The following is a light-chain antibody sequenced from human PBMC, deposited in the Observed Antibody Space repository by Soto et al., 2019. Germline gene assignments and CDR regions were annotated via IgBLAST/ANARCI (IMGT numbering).Light chain of an antibody. V-gene: IGKV1-39*01. CDR3: QQSYSRRLA. J-gene: IGKJ4*01. CDR2: AAW. Sequence: DIPTTQYPPTFSASVGDRVTXTCRASQSISSWLAWYQQKPGKVREFLVYAAWSLKSGVPSGFSPRGTGTDFTLTISSLQPEDFAPYFCQQSYSRRLAFGGGAKVDI. CDR1: QSISSW.